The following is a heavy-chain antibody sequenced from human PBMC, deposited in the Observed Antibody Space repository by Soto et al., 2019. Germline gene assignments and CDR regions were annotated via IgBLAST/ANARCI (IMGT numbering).Heavy chain of an antibody. D-gene: IGHD2-21*02. CDR1: GGSISSGGYY. CDR2: IYYSGST. Sequence: SETLSLTCTVSGGSISSGGYYWSWIRQHPGKGLEWIGYIYYSGSTYYNPSLKSRVTISVDTSKNQFSLKLSSVTAADTAVYYCARTLAHIVVVTAHPSGYFQHWGQGTLVTVSS. CDR3: ARTLAHIVVVTAHPSGYFQH. V-gene: IGHV4-31*03. J-gene: IGHJ1*01.